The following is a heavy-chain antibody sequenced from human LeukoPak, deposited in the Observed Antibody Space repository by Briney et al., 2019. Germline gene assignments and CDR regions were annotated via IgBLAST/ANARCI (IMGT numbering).Heavy chain of an antibody. D-gene: IGHD2-2*01. CDR3: TSRYCTTTNCYSFDN. V-gene: IGHV3-21*01. CDR2: ISSSSAHI. Sequence: GGSLRLSCAAPGISFNTYGMNWVRQAPGKGLEWVSSISSSSAHIFYADSVKGRFSISRDNAKNSLYLQMNSLRVEDTAVYYCTSRYCTTTNCYSFDNWGQGTMVTVSS. J-gene: IGHJ3*02. CDR1: GISFNTYG.